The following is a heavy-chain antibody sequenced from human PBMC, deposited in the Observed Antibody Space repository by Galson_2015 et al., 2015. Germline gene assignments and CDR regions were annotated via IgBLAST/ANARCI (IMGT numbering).Heavy chain of an antibody. Sequence: ETLSLTCTVSGASISSSDWSWLRQPPGKGREWLGYLYYSGRPSHNPSLQSRITISVDTPKNQFSLKLSSVTAADTAVYYCARGVFWSGLDVWGKGTTVTVSS. CDR1: GASISSSD. D-gene: IGHD3-3*01. CDR3: ARGVFWSGLDV. V-gene: IGHV4-59*01. J-gene: IGHJ6*04. CDR2: LYYSGRP.